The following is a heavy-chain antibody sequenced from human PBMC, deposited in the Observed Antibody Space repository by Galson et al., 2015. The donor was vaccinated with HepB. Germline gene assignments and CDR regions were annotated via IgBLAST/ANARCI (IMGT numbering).Heavy chain of an antibody. J-gene: IGHJ5*02. V-gene: IGHV4-61*02. CDR3: ARVEFLKWFFDP. CDR2: IFTSGGA. Sequence: TLSLTCTVSGGSISSGSYCWSWIRQPAGKGLEWIGRIFTSGGANYNPSLESRVTMSIDTSKNQFSLRLSSVTAADTALYYCARVEFLKWFFDPWGQGTPVTVSS. D-gene: IGHD3-3*01. CDR1: GGSISSGSYC.